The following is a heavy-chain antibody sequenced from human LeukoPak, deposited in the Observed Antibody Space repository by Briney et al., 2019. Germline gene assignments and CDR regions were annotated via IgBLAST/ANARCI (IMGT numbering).Heavy chain of an antibody. CDR2: LYSSGSF. CDR1: GGSINSYH. V-gene: IGHV4-4*07. J-gene: IGHJ4*02. D-gene: IGHD4-23*01. CDR3: ARGGKATVVTL. Sequence: SETLSLTCNVSGGSINSYHWSWIRQPAGGGLEWIGRLYSSGSFNYNPSLKSRVSMSVDTSKNQFSLKLTSVTAADTAVYFCARGGKATVVTLWGPGILVTVS.